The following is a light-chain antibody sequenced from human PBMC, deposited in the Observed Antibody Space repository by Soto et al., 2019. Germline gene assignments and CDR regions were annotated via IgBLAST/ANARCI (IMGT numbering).Light chain of an antibody. J-gene: IGLJ1*01. CDR1: SSDVGGYNY. Sequence: QSALTQPPSASGSPGQSVTISCTGTSSDVGGYNYVSWYQQHPGKVPKLIIYEVNKRPSGVPDRVSGSKSGNTASLTVSGLQLEDEAYYYCTSYAGGNNVFGTGTKVTVL. CDR2: EVN. V-gene: IGLV2-8*01. CDR3: TSYAGGNNV.